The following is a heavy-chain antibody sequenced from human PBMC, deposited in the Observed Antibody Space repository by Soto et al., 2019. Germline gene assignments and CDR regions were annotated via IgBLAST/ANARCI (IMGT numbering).Heavy chain of an antibody. CDR2: ISGSGGST. CDR3: AVVPRGGVTIFGVVIGYYFDY. Sequence: GGSLRLSCAASGFTFSSYAMSWVHQAPGKGLEWVSAISGSGGSTYYADSVKGRFTISRDNSKNTLYLQMNSLRAEDTAVYYCAVVPRGGVTIFGVVIGYYFDYWGQGTLVTVSS. CDR1: GFTFSSYA. D-gene: IGHD3-3*01. J-gene: IGHJ4*02. V-gene: IGHV3-23*01.